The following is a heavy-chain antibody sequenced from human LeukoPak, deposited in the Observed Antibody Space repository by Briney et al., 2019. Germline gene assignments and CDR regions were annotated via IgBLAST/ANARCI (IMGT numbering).Heavy chain of an antibody. V-gene: IGHV4-59*05. CDR1: GGSISSYY. Sequence: TSETLSLTCTVSGGSISSYYWSWIRQPPGKGLEWIGSIYYSGSTYNNPSLKSRVTISVDTTKNQFSLKLTSVTAADTAVYYCASSPSGYWWNFDCWGQGTLVTVSS. CDR2: IYYSGST. J-gene: IGHJ4*02. D-gene: IGHD3-22*01. CDR3: ASSPSGYWWNFDC.